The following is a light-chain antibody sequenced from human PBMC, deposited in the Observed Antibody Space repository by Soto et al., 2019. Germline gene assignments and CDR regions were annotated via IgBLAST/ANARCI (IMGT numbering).Light chain of an antibody. Sequence: DIQMTQSPSSVSASVGDRVTITCRASQGIGSWLVWYQQKPGKAPKFLIYAASNLQSGVPSRFSGSGSVTDFTLTISSLQPEDFSTDYCQQTNRFPLTFGGGTKVEIK. CDR3: QQTNRFPLT. V-gene: IGKV1-12*01. J-gene: IGKJ4*01. CDR2: AAS. CDR1: QGIGSW.